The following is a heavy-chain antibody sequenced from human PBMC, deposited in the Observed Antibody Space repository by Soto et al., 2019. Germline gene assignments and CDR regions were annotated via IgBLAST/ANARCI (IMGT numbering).Heavy chain of an antibody. CDR3: AREYCSGGSCFGNWFDP. D-gene: IGHD2-15*01. Sequence: ASVKVSCKASGYTFTSYDISWVRQATGQGLEWMGWMNPNSGNTGYAQKFQGRVTMTRNTSISTAYMELSSLRSEDTAVYYCAREYCSGGSCFGNWFDPWGQGTLVTVPS. V-gene: IGHV1-8*01. CDR2: MNPNSGNT. CDR1: GYTFTSYD. J-gene: IGHJ5*02.